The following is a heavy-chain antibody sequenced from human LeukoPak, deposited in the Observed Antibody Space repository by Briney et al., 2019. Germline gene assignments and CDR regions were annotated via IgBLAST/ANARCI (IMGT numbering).Heavy chain of an antibody. Sequence: GESLKISCKGSGYSFTSYWIGWVRQMPGKGLEWMGIIYPGDSDTRYSPSFQGQVTISADKSISTAYLQWSSLKASDTAMYYCARRVGNSGSLRNFDYWGQGTLVTVSS. D-gene: IGHD1-26*01. J-gene: IGHJ4*02. V-gene: IGHV5-51*01. CDR2: IYPGDSDT. CDR3: ARRVGNSGSLRNFDY. CDR1: GYSFTSYW.